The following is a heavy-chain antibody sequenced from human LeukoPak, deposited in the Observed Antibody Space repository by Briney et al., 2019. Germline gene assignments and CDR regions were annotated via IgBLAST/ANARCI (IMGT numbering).Heavy chain of an antibody. CDR1: GYTFTSYG. CDR2: ISSSYNGNT. CDR3: ARDAPFIMITFGGVIATPPFDY. D-gene: IGHD3-16*02. J-gene: IGHJ4*02. V-gene: IGHV1-18*01. Sequence: ASVKVSCKASGYTFTSYGISWVRQAPGQGLEWMGWISSSYNGNTNYAQKLQGRVTMTTDTSTSTAYMDLRSLRSDDTAVYYCARDAPFIMITFGGVIATPPFDYWGQGTLVTVSS.